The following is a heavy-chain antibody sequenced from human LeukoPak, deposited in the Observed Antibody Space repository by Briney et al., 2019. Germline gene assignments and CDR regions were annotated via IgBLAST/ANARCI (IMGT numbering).Heavy chain of an antibody. J-gene: IGHJ6*02. CDR1: GGSFSSYY. D-gene: IGHD3-22*01. CDR3: ARGDYYDSSGYYYSLSSWYYYGMDV. V-gene: IGHV4-59*01. CDR2: IYYSGST. Sequence: PSETLSLTCAVYGGSFSSYYWSWIRQPPGKGLEWIGYIYYSGSTNYNPSLKSRVTISVDTSKNQFSLKLSSVTAADTAVYYCARGDYYDSSGYYYSLSSWYYYGMDVWGQGTTVTVSS.